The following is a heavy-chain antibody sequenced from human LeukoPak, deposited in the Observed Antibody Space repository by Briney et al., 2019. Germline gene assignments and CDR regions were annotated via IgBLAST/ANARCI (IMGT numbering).Heavy chain of an antibody. D-gene: IGHD6-19*01. V-gene: IGHV3-73*01. J-gene: IGHJ6*02. CDR2: IRSKANSYAT. CDR3: TTNPYGYSSGWYGDYYYYGMDV. CDR1: GFTFSSYS. Sequence: GSLRLSCAASGFTFSSYSMNWVRQASGKGLEWVGRIRSKANSYATAYAASVKGRFTISRDDSKNTAYLQMNSLKTEDTAVYYCTTNPYGYSSGWYGDYYYYGMDVWGQGTTVTVSS.